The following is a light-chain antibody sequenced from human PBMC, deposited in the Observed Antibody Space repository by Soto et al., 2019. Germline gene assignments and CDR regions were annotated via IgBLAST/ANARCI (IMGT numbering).Light chain of an antibody. Sequence: DIQLTQSPSSLYASVGDRCTLTCRASQSIITYLNWYQQKPGKAPNLLIYAASNLQSGVTSRFSGSGSVTDFTLTISSLQPEDFATYYCQPSYSTPQTVGPGTQVEIK. J-gene: IGKJ1*01. CDR2: AAS. CDR3: QPSYSTPQT. V-gene: IGKV1-39*01. CDR1: QSIITY.